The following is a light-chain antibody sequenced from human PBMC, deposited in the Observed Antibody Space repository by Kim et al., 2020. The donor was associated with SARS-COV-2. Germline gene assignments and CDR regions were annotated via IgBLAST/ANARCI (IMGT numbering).Light chain of an antibody. J-gene: IGKJ4*01. CDR3: QNYNSLPALS. CDR1: QGISNY. CDR2: AAS. Sequence: SGGDRITITCRANQGISNYLGWYQQKPGKVPKLLIYAASTLQSGVPSRFSGSGSGTDFTLSITSLQPEDAATYYCQNYNSLPALSFGGGTKVDIK. V-gene: IGKV1-27*01.